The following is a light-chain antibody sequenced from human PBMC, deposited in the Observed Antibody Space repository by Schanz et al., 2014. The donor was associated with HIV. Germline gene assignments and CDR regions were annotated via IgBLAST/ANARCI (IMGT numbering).Light chain of an antibody. Sequence: VMRQSPATLSAYPGERVTLSCRTTQIISTSLAWYQQRPGQPPRLLLYGASSRATGIPDRFSGSGSGTDFTLTISGLEPQDFAVYYCQQYGVSPPWTFGQGTKVEIK. CDR3: QQYGVSPPWT. CDR2: GAS. J-gene: IGKJ1*01. CDR1: QIISTS. V-gene: IGKV3-20*01.